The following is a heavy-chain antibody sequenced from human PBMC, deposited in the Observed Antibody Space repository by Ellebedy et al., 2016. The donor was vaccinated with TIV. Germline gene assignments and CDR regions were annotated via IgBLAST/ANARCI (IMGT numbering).Heavy chain of an antibody. J-gene: IGHJ4*02. CDR3: ARGGYCSSTSCYGVGATTGRFDY. CDR2: INHSGST. V-gene: IGHV4-34*01. D-gene: IGHD2-2*01. Sequence: ESLKISXAASGFTFSSYAMSWVRQAPGKGLEWIGEINHSGSTNYNPSLKSRVTISVDTSKNQFSLKLSSVTAADTAVYYCARGGYCSSTSCYGVGATTGRFDYWGQGTLVTVSS. CDR1: GFTFSSYA.